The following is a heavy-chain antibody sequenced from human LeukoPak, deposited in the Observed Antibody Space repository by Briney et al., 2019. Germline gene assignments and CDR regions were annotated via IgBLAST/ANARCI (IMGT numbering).Heavy chain of an antibody. CDR2: INHNGNVN. D-gene: IGHD6-19*01. CDR3: ARETYSSGWYDWFDP. J-gene: IGHJ5*02. Sequence: PGVSLRLSCAASGFTFSSYWMNWARQAPGKGLEWVASINHNGNVNYYVDSVKGRFTISRDNAKNSLYLQMNSLRAEDTAVYYCARETYSSGWYDWFDPWGQGTLVTVSS. V-gene: IGHV3-7*01. CDR1: GFTFSSYW.